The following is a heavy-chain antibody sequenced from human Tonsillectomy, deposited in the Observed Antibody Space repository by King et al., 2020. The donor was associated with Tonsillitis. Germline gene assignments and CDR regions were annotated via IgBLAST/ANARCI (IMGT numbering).Heavy chain of an antibody. CDR1: GSTFGVYW. V-gene: IGHV3-7*01. Sequence: DVQLVESGGGLVQPGGSLSLSCAASGSTFGVYWMTWVRQAPGKGLEWVANIKNDGGDKNYVDPVRGRFTISRDNAKNSLYLQMNSLRAEDTAVYYCARVYCGGDCSAPYYYYYGMDVWGQGTTVTVSS. CDR3: ARVYCGGDCSAPYYYYYGMDV. D-gene: IGHD2-21*02. CDR2: IKNDGGDK. J-gene: IGHJ6*02.